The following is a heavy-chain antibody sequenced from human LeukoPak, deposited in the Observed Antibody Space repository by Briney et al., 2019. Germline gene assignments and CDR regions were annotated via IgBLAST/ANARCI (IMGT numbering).Heavy chain of an antibody. CDR1: GFLLRRYR. CDR2: FSCWCWYI. CDR3: ASYPRIWFGESPEGYYGMDV. Sequence: GGPQRLSCGACGFLLRRYRVICVREARGEGGVWVSYFSCWCWYIYYADSVKGRFTISRDNAKNSLYLQMNSLRAEDTAVYYCASYPRIWFGESPEGYYGMDVWGQGTTVTVSS. J-gene: IGHJ6*02. D-gene: IGHD3-10*01. V-gene: IGHV3-21*01.